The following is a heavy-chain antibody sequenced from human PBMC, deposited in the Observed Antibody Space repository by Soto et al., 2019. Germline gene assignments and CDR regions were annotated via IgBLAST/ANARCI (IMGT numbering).Heavy chain of an antibody. CDR1: GYTFTRYG. CDR2: INSNHGKR. V-gene: IGHV1-18*04. CDR3: SIYCGDDGESGGH. D-gene: IGHD2-21*02. Sequence: QIQLVQSGLEVKKPRASVIVSCQTSGYTFTRYGTNWVRQAPGQGLEWMGWINSNHGKRNYAEKFQGRITMTTNTTTRTGYMELRGLKSDDTAVYYCSIYCGDDGESGGHWGQGTLVTVSS. J-gene: IGHJ4*02.